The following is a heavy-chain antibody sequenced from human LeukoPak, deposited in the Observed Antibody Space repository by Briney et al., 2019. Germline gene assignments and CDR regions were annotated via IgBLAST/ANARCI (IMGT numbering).Heavy chain of an antibody. Sequence: QAGGSLRLSCAASGFTFSSYAMSWVRQAPGKGLGWVSAISGSGGSTYYADSVKGRFTISRDNSKNTLYLQMNSLRAEDTAVYYCAKVPANEWELLGGYFDYWGQGTLVTVSS. CDR2: ISGSGGST. D-gene: IGHD1-26*01. V-gene: IGHV3-23*01. CDR1: GFTFSSYA. CDR3: AKVPANEWELLGGYFDY. J-gene: IGHJ4*02.